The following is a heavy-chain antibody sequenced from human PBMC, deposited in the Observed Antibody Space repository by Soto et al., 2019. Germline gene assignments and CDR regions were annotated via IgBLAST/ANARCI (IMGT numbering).Heavy chain of an antibody. CDR1: GFTFSSYA. CDR3: VKDAPQPYSH. Sequence: GGSLRLSCSASGFTFSSYAMHWVRQAPGKGLEYVSAISSNGGSTYYADSVKGRFTISRDNSKNTLYLQMNSLRVEDTAVYYCVKDAPQPYSHWGRGTLVTGSS. J-gene: IGHJ4*02. CDR2: ISSNGGST. D-gene: IGHD2-15*01. V-gene: IGHV3-64*04.